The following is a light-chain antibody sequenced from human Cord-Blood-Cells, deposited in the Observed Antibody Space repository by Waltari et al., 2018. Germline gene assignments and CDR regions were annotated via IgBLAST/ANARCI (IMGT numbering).Light chain of an antibody. CDR2: DVS. J-gene: IGLJ2*01. V-gene: IGLV2-14*03. CDR1: SSDAGGYNY. Sequence: QSALTQPASVSGSPGQSITISCTGTSSDAGGYNYVSWYQHHQGKAPKLMIYDVSTRPSGVSNRFAGSKSGNTASLTISGLQAEDEADYYCSSYTSSSTLVVFGGGTKLTVL. CDR3: SSYTSSSTLVV.